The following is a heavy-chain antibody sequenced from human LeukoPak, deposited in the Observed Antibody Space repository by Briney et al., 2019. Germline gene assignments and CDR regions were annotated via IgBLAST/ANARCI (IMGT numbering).Heavy chain of an antibody. D-gene: IGHD2/OR15-2a*01. CDR3: ARSQNPGYFQH. V-gene: IGHV4-59*08. CDR1: GGSTSSYY. Sequence: PSETLSLTCTVSGGSTSSYYWSWIRQPPGKGLEWIGYIYYRGSTNYNPSLKSRVTISVDTSKNQFSLKLSSVTAADTAVYYCARSQNPGYFQHWGQGTLVTVSS. J-gene: IGHJ1*01. CDR2: IYYRGST.